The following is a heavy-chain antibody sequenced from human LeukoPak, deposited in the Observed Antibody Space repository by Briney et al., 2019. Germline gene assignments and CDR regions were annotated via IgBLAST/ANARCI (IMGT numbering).Heavy chain of an antibody. D-gene: IGHD3-22*01. CDR3: AKEPYPYDSSGYYDY. J-gene: IGHJ4*02. V-gene: IGHV3-33*06. Sequence: GGSLRLSCAASGFTFSSYGMHWVRQAPGKGLEGVAVIWYDGSNKYYADSVKGRFTISRDNSKNTLYLQMNSLRAEDTAVYYCAKEPYPYDSSGYYDYWGQGTLVTVSS. CDR2: IWYDGSNK. CDR1: GFTFSSYG.